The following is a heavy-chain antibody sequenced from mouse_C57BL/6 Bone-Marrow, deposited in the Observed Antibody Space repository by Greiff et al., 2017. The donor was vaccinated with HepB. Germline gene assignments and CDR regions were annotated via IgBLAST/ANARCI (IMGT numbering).Heavy chain of an antibody. V-gene: IGHV1-81*01. J-gene: IGHJ1*03. CDR3: AVLLTPYWYFDD. D-gene: IGHD2-12*01. CDR2: IYPRSGNT. CDR1: GYTFTSYG. Sequence: QVQLQQSGAELARPGASVKLSCKASGYTFTSYGISWVKQRTGQGLEWIGEIYPRSGNTYYNAKFKGKATLTADKSSSTAYMELSSLTSEDSTVYFCAVLLTPYWYFDDWGTGTTVTVSA.